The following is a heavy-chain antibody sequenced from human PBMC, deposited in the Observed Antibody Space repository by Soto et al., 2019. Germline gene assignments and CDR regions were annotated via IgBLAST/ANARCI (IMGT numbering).Heavy chain of an antibody. Sequence: PSETLSLTCVVSGGSITSYHWSWIRQPPGTAPEWIGYVYHNGNAYPKPSLKSRVTISLDGAKNQFSLKMTSVTAADTGLYYCAARPYYYYGLDVWGQGTTVTVSS. D-gene: IGHD3-10*01. CDR1: GGSITSYH. V-gene: IGHV4-59*03. J-gene: IGHJ6*02. CDR3: AARPYYYYGLDV. CDR2: VYHNGNA.